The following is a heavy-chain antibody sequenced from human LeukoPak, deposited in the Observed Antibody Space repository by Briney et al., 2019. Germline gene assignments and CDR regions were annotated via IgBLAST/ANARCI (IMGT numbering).Heavy chain of an antibody. Sequence: ASVKVSCKASGYTFTSYGISWVRQAPGQGLEWMGWISAYSGNTNYAQKLQGRVTMTTDTSTSTAYMELRSLRPDDTAVYYCARDLSKAYFDYWGQGTLVTVSS. CDR2: ISAYSGNT. D-gene: IGHD3-3*02. CDR3: ARDLSKAYFDY. V-gene: IGHV1-18*01. CDR1: GYTFTSYG. J-gene: IGHJ4*02.